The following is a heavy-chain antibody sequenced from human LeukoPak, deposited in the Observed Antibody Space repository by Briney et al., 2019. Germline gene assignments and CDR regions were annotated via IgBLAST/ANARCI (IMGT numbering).Heavy chain of an antibody. CDR1: GLTFSSYS. D-gene: IGHD3-22*01. CDR3: AREPPYDSSGYYGDY. Sequence: GGSLRLSCAASGLTFSSYSMNWVRQAPGKGLEWVSYISSSSSTIYYADSVKGRFTISRDNAKNSPYLQMNSLRAEDTAVYYCAREPPYDSSGYYGDYWGQGTLVTVSS. CDR2: ISSSSSTI. J-gene: IGHJ4*02. V-gene: IGHV3-48*01.